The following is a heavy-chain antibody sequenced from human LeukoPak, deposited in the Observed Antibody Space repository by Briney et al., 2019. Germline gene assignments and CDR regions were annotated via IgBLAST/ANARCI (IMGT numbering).Heavy chain of an antibody. J-gene: IGHJ4*02. V-gene: IGHV3-23*01. CDR1: GFTFNNYA. Sequence: GGSLRLSCAASGFTFNNYAMNWVRQAPGKGLEWVSSISGGGETTYYADSAKGRFSISRDNSQNTLYLQMNSLRAEDTAVYYCARDYADYVGYFFFDYWGQGTLVTVSS. CDR3: ARDYADYVGYFFFDY. CDR2: ISGGGETT. D-gene: IGHD4-17*01.